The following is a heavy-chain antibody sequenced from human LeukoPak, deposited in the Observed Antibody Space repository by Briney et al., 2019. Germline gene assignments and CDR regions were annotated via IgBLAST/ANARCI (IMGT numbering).Heavy chain of an antibody. V-gene: IGHV1-8*02. CDR3: VRTPPNWGFDY. D-gene: IGHD7-27*01. J-gene: IGHJ4*02. CDR1: GYTFTSYY. Sequence: ASVKVSCKASGYTFTSYYMHWVRQATGQGLEWLGWMSPNSGDTGYAQKFQGRVTMTSDSSISTAYMELSSLRSGDTAIYYCVRTPPNWGFDYWGQGTLVTVSS. CDR2: MSPNSGDT.